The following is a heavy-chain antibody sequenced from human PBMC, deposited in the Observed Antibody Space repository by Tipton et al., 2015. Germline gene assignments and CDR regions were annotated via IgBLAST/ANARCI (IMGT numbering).Heavy chain of an antibody. V-gene: IGHV3-11*01. CDR3: ARDRHDSSGYYYYFDY. J-gene: IGHJ4*02. CDR1: GFTFSNYY. D-gene: IGHD3-22*01. Sequence: AVSGFTFSNYYMSWIRQAPGKGLEWLSYIDSSGRTIYYTDSVKGRFTISRDNSKNTVYLQMNSLRAEDTAEYYCARDRHDSSGYYYYFDYWGQGTLVTVSS. CDR2: IDSSGRTI.